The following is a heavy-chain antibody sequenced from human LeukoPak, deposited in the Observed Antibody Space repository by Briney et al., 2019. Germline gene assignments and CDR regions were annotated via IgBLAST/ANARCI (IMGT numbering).Heavy chain of an antibody. CDR3: ARGPPSSSWSDTRFDY. J-gene: IGHJ4*02. CDR2: ISYDGSNK. V-gene: IGHV3-30*04. D-gene: IGHD6-13*01. CDR1: GFTFNSYA. Sequence: QPGGSLRLSCAASGFTFNSYAMHWVRQAPGKGLEWVAVISYDGSNKYYADSVKGRFTISRDNSEHTLYLQMNSLRAEDTAVYYCARGPPSSSWSDTRFDYWGQGTLVTVSS.